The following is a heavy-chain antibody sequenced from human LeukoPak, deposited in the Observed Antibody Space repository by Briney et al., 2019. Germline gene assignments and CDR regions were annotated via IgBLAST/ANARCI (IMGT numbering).Heavy chain of an antibody. D-gene: IGHD3-9*01. V-gene: IGHV3-30*18. Sequence: GGSLRLSCAASGFTFSSYGMHWVRQAPGKGLEWVAVISYDGSNKYYADSVKGRFTISRDNSKNTPYLQMNSLRAEDTAVYYCAKESGLRYFDWLPFHWGQGTLVTVSS. CDR1: GFTFSSYG. J-gene: IGHJ4*02. CDR3: AKESGLRYFDWLPFH. CDR2: ISYDGSNK.